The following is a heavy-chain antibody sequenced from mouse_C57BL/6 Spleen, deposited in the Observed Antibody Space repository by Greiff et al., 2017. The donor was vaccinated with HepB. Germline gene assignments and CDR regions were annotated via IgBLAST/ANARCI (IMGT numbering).Heavy chain of an antibody. V-gene: IGHV5-6*01. D-gene: IGHD2-5*01. Sequence: EVHLVESGGDLVKPGGSLKLSCAASGFTFSSYGMSWVRQTPDKRLEWVATISSGGSYTYYPDSVKGRFTISRDNAKNTLYLQMSSLKSEDKAMYYCARGSNYQAWFAYWGQGTLVTVSA. CDR3: ARGSNYQAWFAY. J-gene: IGHJ3*01. CDR1: GFTFSSYG. CDR2: ISSGGSYT.